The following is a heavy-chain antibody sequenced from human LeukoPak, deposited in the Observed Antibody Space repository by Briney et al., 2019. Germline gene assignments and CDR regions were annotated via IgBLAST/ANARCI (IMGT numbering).Heavy chain of an antibody. V-gene: IGHV4-59*01. J-gene: IGHJ3*02. Sequence: SETLSLTCTVSGGSISSYYWSWIRQPPGKGLEWIGYIYYSGSTNYNPSLKSRVTISVDTSKNQFSLKPSPVTAADTAVYYCAREVGATADGAFDIWGQGTMVTVSS. CDR2: IYYSGST. D-gene: IGHD1-26*01. CDR1: GGSISSYY. CDR3: AREVGATADGAFDI.